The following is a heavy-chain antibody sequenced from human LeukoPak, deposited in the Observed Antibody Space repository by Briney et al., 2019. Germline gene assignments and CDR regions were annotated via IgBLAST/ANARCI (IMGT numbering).Heavy chain of an antibody. J-gene: IGHJ4*02. V-gene: IGHV3-23*01. D-gene: IGHD1-1*01. CDR3: AKDLNWNRRFDS. CDR1: GFTFSNYG. Sequence: GGSLRLSCAASGFTFSNYGVSWVRQAPGKGLEWVSAVSGSGTSIYYADSVKGRFIISRDNSKNTLFLQMNSLRAEDTALYYCAKDLNWNRRFDSWGQGTLVTVSS. CDR2: VSGSGTSI.